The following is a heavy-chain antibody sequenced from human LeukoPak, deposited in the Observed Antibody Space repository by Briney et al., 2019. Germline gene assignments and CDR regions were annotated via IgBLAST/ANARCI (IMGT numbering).Heavy chain of an antibody. D-gene: IGHD6-13*01. V-gene: IGHV3-30*18. J-gene: IGHJ4*02. Sequence: PGGSLRLSCAASGFTFSSYGMHWVRQAPGKGLEWVAVISYDGSNKYYADSVKGRFTISRDNSKNTLYLQMNSLRAEDTAVYYCAKALAAAGPDFSDYWGQGTLVTVSS. CDR1: GFTFSSYG. CDR2: ISYDGSNK. CDR3: AKALAAAGPDFSDY.